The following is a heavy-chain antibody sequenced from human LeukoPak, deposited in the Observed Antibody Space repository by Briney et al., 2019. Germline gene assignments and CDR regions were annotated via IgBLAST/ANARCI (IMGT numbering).Heavy chain of an antibody. D-gene: IGHD2-15*01. CDR1: GFTLSNAW. CDR3: TTNGVVLPAVNWFDP. CDR2: IKSKTDGGTT. J-gene: IGHJ5*02. V-gene: IGHV3-15*05. Sequence: GGSLRLSCAASGFTLSNAWMSWVRQAPGKGLEWVGRIKSKTDGGTTDYSAPVKGRFIISRDDSKNTLYLQMNSLKTEDTAVYYCTTNGVVLPAVNWFDPWGQGTLVTVSS.